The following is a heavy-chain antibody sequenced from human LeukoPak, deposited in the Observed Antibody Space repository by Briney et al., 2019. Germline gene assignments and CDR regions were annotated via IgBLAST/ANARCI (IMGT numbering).Heavy chain of an antibody. CDR1: GYTFTSYV. D-gene: IGHD3-22*01. V-gene: IGHV1-18*01. J-gene: IGHJ5*02. CDR3: ARGLTHYDSSGYNWFDP. Sequence: GASVRVSCKASGYTFTSYVISWVRQAPGQGLEWMGWISAYNGNTNYAQKLQGRVTMTTDTSTSTAYMELRSLRSDDTAVYYCARGLTHYDSSGYNWFDPWGQGTLVTVSS. CDR2: ISAYNGNT.